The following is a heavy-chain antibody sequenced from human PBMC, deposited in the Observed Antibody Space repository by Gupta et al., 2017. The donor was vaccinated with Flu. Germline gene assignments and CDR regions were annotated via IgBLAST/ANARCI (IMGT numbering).Heavy chain of an antibody. D-gene: IGHD3-22*01. CDR3: AREGGKIVTTDY. J-gene: IGHJ4*02. V-gene: IGHV4-31*03. Sequence: QVQLQESGPGLVKPSQTLSLTCTVPGGSISNYYWSWIRQRPGKGLEYIGYVHYSGSTYYNPSLKSRITISVDPSSNQFSLNLRSVTAADTAVYYCAREGGKIVTTDYWGQGTLVTVSS. CDR1: GGSISNYY. CDR2: VHYSGST.